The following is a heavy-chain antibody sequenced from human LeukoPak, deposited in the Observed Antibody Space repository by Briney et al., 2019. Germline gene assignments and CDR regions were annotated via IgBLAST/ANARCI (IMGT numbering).Heavy chain of an antibody. CDR3: ARDQSPSDPKLRYFDWLPSNYYYYGMDV. CDR1: GFTFSSYS. Sequence: PGGSLRLSCAASGFTFSSYSMNWVRQAPGKGLEWVSYISSSSSTIYYADSVKGRFTISRDNAKNSLYLQMNSLRAEDTAVYYCARDQSPSDPKLRYFDWLPSNYYYYGMDVWGQGTLVTVSS. D-gene: IGHD3-9*01. V-gene: IGHV3-48*04. J-gene: IGHJ6*02. CDR2: ISSSSSTI.